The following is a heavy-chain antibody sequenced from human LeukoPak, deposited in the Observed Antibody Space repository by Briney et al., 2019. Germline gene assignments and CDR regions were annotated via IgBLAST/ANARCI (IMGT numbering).Heavy chain of an antibody. D-gene: IGHD6-13*01. CDR1: GYTFTGYY. J-gene: IGHJ5*02. V-gene: IGHV1-2*02. CDR2: INPNSGGT. CDR3: ARAIASAGSNWFEP. Sequence: GASVKVSCKASGYTFTGYYMHWVRQAPGQGLEWMGWINPNSGGTNYAQKFQGRVTMTRDTSISTAYMELSRLRSDDTAVYYCARAIASAGSNWFEPWGQGTLVTVSS.